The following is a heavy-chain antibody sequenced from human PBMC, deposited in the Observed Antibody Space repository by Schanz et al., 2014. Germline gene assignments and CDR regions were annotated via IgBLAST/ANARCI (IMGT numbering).Heavy chain of an antibody. Sequence: VQLVESGGGLVQPGGSLRLSCAASGFTFTTHSMTWVRQAPGKGLEWVSGISGSGGSTYYADSVKGRFTMSRDNSKNTLYLQMNSLRAEDTAVYYCARANYRRKINFDYWGRGTLVTVSS. D-gene: IGHD3-10*01. CDR1: GFTFTTHS. CDR2: ISGSGGST. V-gene: IGHV3-23*04. CDR3: ARANYRRKINFDY. J-gene: IGHJ4*02.